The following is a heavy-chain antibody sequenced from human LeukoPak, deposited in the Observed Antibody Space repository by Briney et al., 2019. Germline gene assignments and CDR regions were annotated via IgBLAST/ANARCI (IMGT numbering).Heavy chain of an antibody. CDR1: GGSFSSYY. J-gene: IGHJ4*02. D-gene: IGHD5-12*01. V-gene: IGHV4-59*01. Sequence: SETLSLTCAVYGGSFSSYYWSWIRQPPGKGLEWIGYIYYSGSTNYNPSLKSRVTISVDTSKNQFSLKLSSVTAADTAVYYCARVSGYHWESFYDYWGRGTLVTVSS. CDR3: ARVSGYHWESFYDY. CDR2: IYYSGST.